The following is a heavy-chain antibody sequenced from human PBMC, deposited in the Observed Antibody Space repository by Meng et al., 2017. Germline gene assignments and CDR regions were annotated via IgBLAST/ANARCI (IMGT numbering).Heavy chain of an antibody. V-gene: IGHV4-4*02. CDR2: IYHSRSN. CDR1: GGSLSSCTW. Sequence: QVPLQESGTGLVKPSRTLSLTRAVSGGSLSSCTWWSWYRQPPRKGMEWIGEIYHSRSNNYNPSLKSRVTISVDKSKIQFSLKMGSVTAADTAVYSGARDGSSWDWGQGTLVTVSS. D-gene: IGHD6-19*01. J-gene: IGHJ4*01. CDR3: ARDGSSWD.